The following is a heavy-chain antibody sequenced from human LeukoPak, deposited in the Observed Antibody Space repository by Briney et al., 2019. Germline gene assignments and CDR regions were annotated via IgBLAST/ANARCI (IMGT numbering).Heavy chain of an antibody. D-gene: IGHD3-10*01. J-gene: IGHJ6*02. Sequence: ASVKVSCKASGYTFTGYYVHWVRQAPGQGLEWMGWVNPNSGGTNYAQKFQGWVTMTRDTSISTAYMELSRLRSDDTAVYYCARVPAPTMVRGVDYGMDVWGQGTTVTVSS. V-gene: IGHV1-2*04. CDR3: ARVPAPTMVRGVDYGMDV. CDR2: VNPNSGGT. CDR1: GYTFTGYY.